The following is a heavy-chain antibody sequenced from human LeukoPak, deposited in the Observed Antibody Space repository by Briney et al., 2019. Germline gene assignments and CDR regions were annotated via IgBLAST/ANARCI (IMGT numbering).Heavy chain of an antibody. CDR1: GFTFDDHG. V-gene: IGHV3-20*04. J-gene: IGHJ4*02. CDR2: INWNGGST. D-gene: IGHD1-1*01. CDR3: ARDVSWGTSYFDY. Sequence: GGSLRLSCIASGFTFDDHGMSWVRQAPGKGPEWVSNINWNGGSTGYVDSVKGRFTISRDNGKNSLYLQMNSLRVEDTAFYYCARDVSWGTSYFDYWGQGILVTVSS.